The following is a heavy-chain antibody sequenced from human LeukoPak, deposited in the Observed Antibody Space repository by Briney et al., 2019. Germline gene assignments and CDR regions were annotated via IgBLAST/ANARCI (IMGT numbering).Heavy chain of an antibody. CDR3: GREGGLAGAAPDY. J-gene: IGHJ4*02. CDR1: GFTFSNYA. Sequence: GSLRLSCAASGFTFSNYAMHWVRQAPGKGLEWVAALSYGGGDQYYADSVKGRFTISSDKTKTTLYLQMNSLRVEDTAVYFCGREGGLAGAAPDYWGQGTLVTVSS. CDR2: LSYGGGDQ. D-gene: IGHD3/OR15-3a*01. V-gene: IGHV3-30*04.